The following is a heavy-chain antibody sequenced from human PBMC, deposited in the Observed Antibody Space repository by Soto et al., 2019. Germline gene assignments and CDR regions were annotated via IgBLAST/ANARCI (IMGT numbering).Heavy chain of an antibody. Sequence: GGSLRLSCSASGFTFSSFSMHWVRQSPGKGLEYVSHMSSDGGRIYYADSVKGRFTISRDNSKNMLYLQMRSLRPDDSAVYYCVKRRGGATYDFFDWGQGTQVTVSS. D-gene: IGHD3-3*01. J-gene: IGHJ4*02. CDR2: MSSDGGRI. CDR3: VKRRGGATYDFFD. CDR1: GFTFSSFS. V-gene: IGHV3-64D*06.